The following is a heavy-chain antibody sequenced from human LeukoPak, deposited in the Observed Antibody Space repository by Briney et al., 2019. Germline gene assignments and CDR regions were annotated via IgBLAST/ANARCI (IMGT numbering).Heavy chain of an antibody. V-gene: IGHV4-59*11. D-gene: IGHD3-16*01. CDR1: GGSISSHY. CDR3: ARDYAVDHAFDI. CDR2: IYYSGST. Sequence: SETLSLTCTVSGGSISSHYWSRIRQPPGKGLEWIGYIYYSGSTNYNPSLKSRVTISVDTSKNQFSLKLSSVTAADTAVYYCARDYAVDHAFDIWGQGTMVTVSS. J-gene: IGHJ3*02.